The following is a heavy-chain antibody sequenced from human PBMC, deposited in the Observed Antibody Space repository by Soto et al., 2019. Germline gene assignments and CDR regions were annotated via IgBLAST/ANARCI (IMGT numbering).Heavy chain of an antibody. CDR1: GGSFSGYY. CDR2: INHSGST. V-gene: IGHV4-34*01. J-gene: IGHJ5*02. Sequence: PSETLSLTCAVYGGSFSGYYWSWIRQPPGKGLEWIGEINHSGSTNYNPSLKSRVTISVDTSKNQFSLKLSSVTAADTAVYYCARGPHILSWSGYPNWFDPWGQGTLVTVS. D-gene: IGHD3-3*01. CDR3: ARGPHILSWSGYPNWFDP.